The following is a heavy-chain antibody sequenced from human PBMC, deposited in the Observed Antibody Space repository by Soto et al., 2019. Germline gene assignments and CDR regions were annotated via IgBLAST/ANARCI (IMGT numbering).Heavy chain of an antibody. V-gene: IGHV3-23*01. J-gene: IGHJ6*02. CDR2: ISGSGGST. Sequence: SLRLSFAASGFSFIIYALSWVRLAPGNGLEWVSAISGSGGSTYYADSVKGRFTISRDNSKNTLYLQMNSLRAEDTAVYYCAKKGVDQPNLYCDVMDVWGQGTTVTVSS. D-gene: IGHD7-27*01. CDR1: GFSFIIYA. CDR3: AKKGVDQPNLYCDVMDV.